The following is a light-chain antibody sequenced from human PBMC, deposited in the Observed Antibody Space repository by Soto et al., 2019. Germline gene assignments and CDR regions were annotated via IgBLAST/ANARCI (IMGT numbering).Light chain of an antibody. V-gene: IGLV2-14*01. CDR2: DVT. Sequence: QSVLTQPASVSGSPGQSITISCTGTSSDIGGSDYVCWYQQRPGKAPKLIIYDVTNRPSGVSNRCSASKSGNAASRRISGLQAEDEADYYCSSYTRSSTVVFGGGTKLTVL. J-gene: IGLJ2*01. CDR1: SSDIGGSDY. CDR3: SSYTRSSTVV.